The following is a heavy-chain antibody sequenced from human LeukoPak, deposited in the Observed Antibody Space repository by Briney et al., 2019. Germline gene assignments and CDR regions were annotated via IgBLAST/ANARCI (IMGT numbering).Heavy chain of an antibody. CDR3: ARGSRNYNNYEGADY. J-gene: IGHJ4*02. CDR1: GGAFRGHY. CDR2: INHSGDT. D-gene: IGHD4-11*01. V-gene: IGHV4-34*01. Sequence: SETLSLTCAVYGGAFRGHYWSWIRQPPGNGLEWIGEINHSGDTKYNLSLKSRVSMSVDVSKPQFSLKLTSLTAADTAVYYCARGSRNYNNYEGADYWGQGTLVTVSS.